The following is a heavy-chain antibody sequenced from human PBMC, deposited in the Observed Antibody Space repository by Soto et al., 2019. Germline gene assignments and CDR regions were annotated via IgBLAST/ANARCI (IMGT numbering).Heavy chain of an antibody. J-gene: IGHJ4*02. Sequence: SGPTLVNPTQTLTLTCTFSGFSLSTSGMCVSWIRQPPGKALEWLARIDWDDDKYYSTSLKTRLTISKDTSKNHVVLTMTNMEPVDTATYYCARMPSIAVADRDKYHFADWGQGAQVSV. V-gene: IGHV2-70*11. CDR2: IDWDDDK. CDR3: ARMPSIAVADRDKYHFAD. D-gene: IGHD6-19*01. CDR1: GFSLSTSGMC.